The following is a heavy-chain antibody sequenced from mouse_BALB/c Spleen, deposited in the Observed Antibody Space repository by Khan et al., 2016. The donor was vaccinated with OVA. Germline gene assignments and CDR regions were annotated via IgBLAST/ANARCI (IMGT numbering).Heavy chain of an antibody. CDR1: GFSLTDYA. CDR3: AKDPPDYGMDY. CDR2: IWGGGSK. J-gene: IGHJ4*01. Sequence: QVQLKESGPGLVAPSQSLSITCTVSGFSLTDYAVSWIRQPPGKGLEWLGVIWGGGSKYYNSALKSRLSISKDNSKSQVFLKMNSLQTDDTAMYYCAKDPPDYGMDYWGQGTSVTVSS. V-gene: IGHV2-6-5*01.